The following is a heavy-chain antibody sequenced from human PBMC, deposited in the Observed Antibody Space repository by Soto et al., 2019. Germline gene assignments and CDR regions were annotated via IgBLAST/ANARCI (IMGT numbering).Heavy chain of an antibody. D-gene: IGHD6-19*01. J-gene: IGHJ4*02. CDR2: ISSNGGST. CDR3: ARDHGSGWPYYFEY. CDR1: GFTLSSYA. V-gene: IGHV3-64*02. Sequence: EVQLVESGEGLVQPGGSLRLSCAASGFTLSSYAMHWVRQAPGKGLEYVSAISSNGGSTYYADSVKGRFTISRDNSKNTVYLQMGSLRAEDMAVYYCARDHGSGWPYYFEYWGQGTLVTVSS.